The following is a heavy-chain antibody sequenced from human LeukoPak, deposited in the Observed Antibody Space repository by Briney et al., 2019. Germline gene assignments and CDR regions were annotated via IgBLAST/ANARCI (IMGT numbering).Heavy chain of an antibody. J-gene: IGHJ5*02. CDR1: GFTFSSYS. D-gene: IGHD2-8*01. V-gene: IGHV3-21*01. CDR3: AREPGYCTNGVCRYWFDP. Sequence: PGGSLRLSCAASGFTFSSYSMNWVRQAPGKGLEWVSSISSSSSYIYYADSVKGRFTISRDNAKNSLYLQMNSLRAEDTAVYYCAREPGYCTNGVCRYWFDPWGQGTLVTVSS. CDR2: ISSSSSYI.